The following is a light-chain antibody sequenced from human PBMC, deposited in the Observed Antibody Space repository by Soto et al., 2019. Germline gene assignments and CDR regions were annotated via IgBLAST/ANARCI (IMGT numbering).Light chain of an antibody. CDR2: GAS. CDR1: QSVSSSY. Sequence: ENVLTQSPGTLSLSPGERATLSCRASQSVSSSYLAWYQQKPGQAPRLLIYGASSRATDIPDRFSGSGSGTDFTLTISRLEPEDFAVYYCQQYGSSPRTFGQGTKLESK. V-gene: IGKV3-20*01. CDR3: QQYGSSPRT. J-gene: IGKJ2*01.